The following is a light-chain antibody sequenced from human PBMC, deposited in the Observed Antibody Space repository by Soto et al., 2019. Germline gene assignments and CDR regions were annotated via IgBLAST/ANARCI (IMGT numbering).Light chain of an antibody. Sequence: EIVMTQSPGTLSVSPGERATLSCRASQSVRTKLAWYQQKPGQAPRVLIYEASTRATGIPASFSGSGSGTEFTLTISSLQPEDFAVYYCLQYDDWPFTFGPGTKVDIK. CDR3: LQYDDWPFT. J-gene: IGKJ3*01. V-gene: IGKV3D-15*01. CDR1: QSVRTK. CDR2: EAS.